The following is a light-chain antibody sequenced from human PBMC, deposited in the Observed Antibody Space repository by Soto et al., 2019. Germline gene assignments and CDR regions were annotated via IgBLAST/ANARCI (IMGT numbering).Light chain of an antibody. V-gene: IGKV3-15*01. Sequence: EIVLTQSPGTLSLSPGERATLSCRAIQSVSSSDLGWYQQKPGQAPRLLIYGASTRATGIPARFSGSGSGTEFTLTISSLQSEDFAVYYCQQYNNWPPITFGQGTRLEIK. CDR1: QSVSSSD. CDR2: GAS. CDR3: QQYNNWPPIT. J-gene: IGKJ5*01.